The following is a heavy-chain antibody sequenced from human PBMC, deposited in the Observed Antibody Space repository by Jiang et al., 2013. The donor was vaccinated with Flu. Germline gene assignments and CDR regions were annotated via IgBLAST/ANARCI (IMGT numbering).Heavy chain of an antibody. CDR2: ISSSDYTI. Sequence: DYYLSWIRQAPGKGLEWLSYISSSDYTIYYADSVRGRFTISRDNAKNSLYLQMNSLRAEDTAVYYCARWLLSYFYYGMDVWGQGTTVTVSS. V-gene: IGHV3-11*01. D-gene: IGHD3-3*01. CDR1: DYY. CDR3: ARWLLSYFYYGMDV. J-gene: IGHJ6*02.